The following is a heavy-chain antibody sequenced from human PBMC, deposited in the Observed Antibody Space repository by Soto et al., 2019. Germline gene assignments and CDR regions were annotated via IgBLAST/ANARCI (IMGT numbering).Heavy chain of an antibody. CDR1: GGSFSGYY. V-gene: IGHV4-34*01. J-gene: IGHJ5*02. CDR2: INHSGST. D-gene: IGHD3-3*02. CDR3: ARGGGRRVLALQIRNWFDP. Sequence: SETLSLTCAVYGGSFSGYYWSWIRQPPGKGLEWIGEINHSGSTNYNPSLKSRVTISVDTSKNQFSLKLSSVTAADTAVYYCARGGGRRVLALQIRNWFDPWGQGTLVTVSS.